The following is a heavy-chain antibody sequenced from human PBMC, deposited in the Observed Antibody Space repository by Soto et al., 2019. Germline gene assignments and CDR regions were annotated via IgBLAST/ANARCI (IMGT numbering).Heavy chain of an antibody. J-gene: IGHJ4*02. V-gene: IGHV4-59*01. Sequence: SETLSLTCTVSGGSISSYYWSWIRQSPGKGLEWIGYIYYSGSTNYNPSLKSRVTISVDTSKNQFSLKLSSVTAADTAVYYCARGGDIVVDRGFDYWGQGTLVTVSS. D-gene: IGHD2-2*01. CDR3: ARGGDIVVDRGFDY. CDR2: IYYSGST. CDR1: GGSISSYY.